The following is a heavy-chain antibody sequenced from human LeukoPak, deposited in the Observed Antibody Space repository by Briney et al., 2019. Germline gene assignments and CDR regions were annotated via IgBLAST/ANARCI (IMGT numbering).Heavy chain of an antibody. J-gene: IGHJ4*02. CDR3: ARDLPSYGSGGYYPSYYFDY. V-gene: IGHV1-46*01. D-gene: IGHD3-10*01. CDR2: INPSGGST. Sequence: GASVKVSCKASGYTFTSYYMHWVRQAPGQGLEWMGIINPSGGSTSYAQKFQGRVTMTRDTSTSTVYMELSSLRSEDTAVYYCARDLPSYGSGGYYPSYYFDYWGQGTLVTVSS. CDR1: GYTFTSYY.